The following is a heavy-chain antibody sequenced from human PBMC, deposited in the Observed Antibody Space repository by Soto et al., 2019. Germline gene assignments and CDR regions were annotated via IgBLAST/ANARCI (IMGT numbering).Heavy chain of an antibody. D-gene: IGHD3-22*01. CDR1: GGTFGSDA. V-gene: IGHV1-69*06. CDR3: ARDRTDSGYYTNWLDP. CDR2: IIPIFGTT. Sequence: VASVKVSCKASGGTFGSDAITWLRQAPGQGLEWVGRIIPIFGTTNYAQNLQGRVTISADKSTLTSYMELHSLTSDDTALYYCARDRTDSGYYTNWLDPWGQGTQVTVSS. J-gene: IGHJ5*02.